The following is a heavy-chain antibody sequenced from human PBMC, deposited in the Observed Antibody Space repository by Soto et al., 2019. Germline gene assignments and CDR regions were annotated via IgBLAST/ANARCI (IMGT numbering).Heavy chain of an antibody. D-gene: IGHD1-1*01. CDR1: GFSFGSYA. CDR2: ISGSDGKT. V-gene: IGHV3-23*01. CDR3: ARLTETATTFVY. Sequence: GGSLRLSCAASGFSFGSYALSWVRQAPGKGLEWVSTISGSDGKTFYADSVKGRFSISRDTSQSTLYLQMNSLRADDTAMYYCARLTETATTFVYWGQGTPVTVSS. J-gene: IGHJ4*02.